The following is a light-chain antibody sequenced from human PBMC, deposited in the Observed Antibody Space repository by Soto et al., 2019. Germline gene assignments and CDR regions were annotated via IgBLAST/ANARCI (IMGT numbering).Light chain of an antibody. CDR2: NAS. CDR1: QTISGW. J-gene: IGKJ1*01. Sequence: DIQMTQSPSTLSASVGDRVTLTCRASQTISGWLAWYQQKPGKAPKLLIFNASTLKSGVPSRFSGSGVGTEFTLTISSLQPDDSATYYCQNYNEYSRTFGQGTKVDIK. CDR3: QNYNEYSRT. V-gene: IGKV1-5*01.